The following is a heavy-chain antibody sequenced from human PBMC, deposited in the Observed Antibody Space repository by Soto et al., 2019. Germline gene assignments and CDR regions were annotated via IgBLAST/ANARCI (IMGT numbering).Heavy chain of an antibody. CDR2: IYHSGNA. CDR1: GDSIRNVY. J-gene: IGHJ4*02. D-gene: IGHD2-2*01. Sequence: QVQLQESGPGLVKPSETLSLTCTVSGDSIRNVYWSWIRQPPGKGLEWIGFIYHSGNAKYNPSLKSRLAMSVDSSKNQISLSLNSVTAADSAVYFCARAHAPTLPFDSWGQGTLVTVSS. CDR3: ARAHAPTLPFDS. V-gene: IGHV4-59*13.